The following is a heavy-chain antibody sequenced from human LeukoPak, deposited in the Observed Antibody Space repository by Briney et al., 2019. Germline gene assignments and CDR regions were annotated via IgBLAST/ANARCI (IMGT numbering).Heavy chain of an antibody. V-gene: IGHV5-51*01. CDR3: AIRATAEYFDY. CDR1: GYTFTNYW. CDR2: IYPGDSDT. Sequence: NLGESLKISCQGSGYTFTNYWIAWVRQMPGKGLEWMGIIYPGDSDTRYSPSFQGRVTISADKSTSTAYLQWNSLTASDTAIYYCAIRATAEYFDYWGQGTLVTVSS. J-gene: IGHJ4*02.